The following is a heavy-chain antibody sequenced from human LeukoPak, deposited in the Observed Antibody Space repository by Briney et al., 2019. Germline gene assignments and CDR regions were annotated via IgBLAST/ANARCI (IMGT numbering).Heavy chain of an antibody. Sequence: PSETLSLTCTVSGGSISSPSYSWGWIRQPPGKGLEWIGSFYYSDTTYYNPSFKSRVTMSVDASKNQFSLKLSSVTAADTAVYYCARHTYWGYQVSWGQGSLVIVSS. J-gene: IGHJ5*02. V-gene: IGHV4-39*01. CDR2: FYYSDTT. CDR3: ARHTYWGYQVS. CDR1: GGSISSPSYS. D-gene: IGHD2-8*02.